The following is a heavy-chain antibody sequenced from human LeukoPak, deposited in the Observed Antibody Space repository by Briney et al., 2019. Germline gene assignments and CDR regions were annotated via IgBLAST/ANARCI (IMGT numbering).Heavy chain of an antibody. CDR3: ATGNSGSYGYFDY. V-gene: IGHV1-69-2*01. CDR2: VDPEDGET. J-gene: IGHJ4*02. D-gene: IGHD1-26*01. CDR1: GYTFTDYY. Sequence: ASVKVSCXVSGYTFTDYYMHWVQQAPGKGLEWMGLVDPEDGETIYAEKFQGRVTITADTSTDTAYMELSSLRSEDTAVYYCATGNSGSYGYFDYWGRGTLVTVSS.